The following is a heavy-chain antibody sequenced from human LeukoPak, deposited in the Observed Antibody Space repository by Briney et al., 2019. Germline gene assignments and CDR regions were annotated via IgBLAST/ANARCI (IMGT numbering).Heavy chain of an antibody. CDR3: ARSTHYGDTGYYFFDS. CDR2: IFPRDSDT. J-gene: IGHJ5*01. Sequence: GESLKISCKISGENFIPNWIGWVRQLPGKGLEWMGIIFPRDSDTRYSPSFQGQVTISAEQSISTVFLQRSSLKASDTAMYYCARSTHYGDTGYYFFDSWGQGTLVTVSS. D-gene: IGHD3-22*01. CDR1: GENFIPNW. V-gene: IGHV5-51*01.